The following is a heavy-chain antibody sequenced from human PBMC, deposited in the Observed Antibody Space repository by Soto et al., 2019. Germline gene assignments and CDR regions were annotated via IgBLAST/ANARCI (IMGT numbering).Heavy chain of an antibody. CDR2: ISSRSDYI. CDR1: GFTFKGYT. J-gene: IGHJ4*02. CDR3: ARGRWSL. D-gene: IGHD1-26*01. Sequence: PGGSLRLSCRASGFTFKGYTMNWVRQAPGKGLEWVSSISSRSDYIHYADSVKGRFTISRDNSKNTLYLQMNSLRAEDTAIYYCARGRWSLWGQGTLVTVSS. V-gene: IGHV3-21*01.